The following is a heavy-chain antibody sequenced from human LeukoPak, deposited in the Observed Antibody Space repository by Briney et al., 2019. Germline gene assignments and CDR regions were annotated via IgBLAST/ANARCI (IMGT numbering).Heavy chain of an antibody. CDR2: IWYDGSNK. Sequence: PGGSLRLSCAASGFTFSSYGMHWVRQAPGKGLEWVAVIWYDGSNKYYADSVKGRFTISRDNSKNTLYLQTNSLRAEDTAVYYCARDLGSTRYYYYGMDVWGQGTTVTVSS. V-gene: IGHV3-33*01. D-gene: IGHD6-6*01. J-gene: IGHJ6*02. CDR1: GFTFSSYG. CDR3: ARDLGSTRYYYYGMDV.